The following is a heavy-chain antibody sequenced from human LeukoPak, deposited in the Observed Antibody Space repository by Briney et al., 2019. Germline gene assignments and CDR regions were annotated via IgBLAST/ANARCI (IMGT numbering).Heavy chain of an antibody. CDR2: IYPSGRSA. D-gene: IGHD3-10*01. J-gene: IGHJ4*02. Sequence: ASVKVSCKASGYTSTSHYMHWVRQAPGQGLDWMGMIYPSGRSASYAQKFQGRVTMTRDTSTSTVYMELSSLRSDDTAVYYCARTVGGSGDFEYWGQGTLVTVSS. CDR3: ARTVGGSGDFEY. CDR1: GYTSTSHY. V-gene: IGHV1-46*01.